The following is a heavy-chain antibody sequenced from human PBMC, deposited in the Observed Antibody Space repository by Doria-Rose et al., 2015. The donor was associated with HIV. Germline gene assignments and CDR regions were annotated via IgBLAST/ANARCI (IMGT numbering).Heavy chain of an antibody. CDR1: GGSISSSSYY. D-gene: IGHD2-15*01. V-gene: IGHV4-39*07. J-gene: IGHJ4*02. CDR2: IYYSGST. CDR3: ARGILVAAPPFFAY. Sequence: GPGLVKPSETLSLTCTVSGGSISSSSYYWGWIRQPPGKGLEWIGSIYYSGSTYYNPSLKSRVTISVDTSKNQSSLNLSSVTAADPAVYYCARGILVAAPPFFAYWGQGTLVTVSS.